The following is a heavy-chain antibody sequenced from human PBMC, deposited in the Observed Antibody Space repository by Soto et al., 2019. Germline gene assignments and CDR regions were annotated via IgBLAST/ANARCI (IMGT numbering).Heavy chain of an antibody. D-gene: IGHD3-3*01. CDR1: GYTFTSYD. CDR3: ARGQHYYDFWSGYYINWFDP. Sequence: ASVKVSCKASGYTFTSYDINWVRQATGQGLEWLGWMNPNSGNTGYAQKFQGRVTMTRNTSISTAYMELSSLRSEDTAVYYCARGQHYYDFWSGYYINWFDPWGQGTLVTVSS. J-gene: IGHJ5*02. CDR2: MNPNSGNT. V-gene: IGHV1-8*01.